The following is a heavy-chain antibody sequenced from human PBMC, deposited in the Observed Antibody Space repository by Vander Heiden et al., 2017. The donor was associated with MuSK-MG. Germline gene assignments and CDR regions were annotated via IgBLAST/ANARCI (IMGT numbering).Heavy chain of an antibody. CDR1: GYTFTSYY. V-gene: IGHV1-46*01. CDR3: ARGLLRGYDLDY. D-gene: IGHD5-12*01. J-gene: IGHJ4*02. CDR2: INPSGGST. Sequence: QVQLVQSGAEVKKPGASVKVSCKASGYTFTSYYMHWVLQATGQGLEWMGIINPSGGSTSYAQKFQGRVTMTRDTSTSTVYMELSSLRSEDTAVYYCARGLLRGYDLDYWGQGTLVTVSS.